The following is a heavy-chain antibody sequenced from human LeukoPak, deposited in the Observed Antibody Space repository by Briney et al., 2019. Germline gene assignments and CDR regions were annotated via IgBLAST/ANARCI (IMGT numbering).Heavy chain of an antibody. Sequence: ASVKVSCKASGYTFTSYGISWVRQAPGQGLEWMGWISAYNGNTNYAQKLQGRVTMTTDTSTSTAYMELRSLRSEDTAVYYCASTSGSYYDFDYWGQGTLVTVSS. CDR1: GYTFTSYG. J-gene: IGHJ4*02. CDR3: ASTSGSYYDFDY. CDR2: ISAYNGNT. D-gene: IGHD1-26*01. V-gene: IGHV1-18*01.